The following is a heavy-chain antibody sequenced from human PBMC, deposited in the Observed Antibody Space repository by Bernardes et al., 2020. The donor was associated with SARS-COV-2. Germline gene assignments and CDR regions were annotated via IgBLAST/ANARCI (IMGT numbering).Heavy chain of an antibody. Sequence: ASVKVSCKASGYTFTSYDINWVRQATGQGLEWMGWMNPNSGNTGYAQKFQGRVTMTRNTSISTAYMELSSLRSEDTAVYYCARGGFCTNGVCSSYYYYGMDDWGQGTTVTVSS. CDR2: MNPNSGNT. CDR3: ARGGFCTNGVCSSYYYYGMDD. D-gene: IGHD2-8*01. CDR1: GYTFTSYD. J-gene: IGHJ6*02. V-gene: IGHV1-8*01.